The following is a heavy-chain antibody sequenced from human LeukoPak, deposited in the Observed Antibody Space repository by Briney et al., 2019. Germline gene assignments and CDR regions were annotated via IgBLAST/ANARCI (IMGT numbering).Heavy chain of an antibody. V-gene: IGHV6-1*01. CDR2: AYYRSKWYN. CDR1: GDSVSSNSAA. CDR3: ARGPVAGHYVDY. Sequence: SQTLSLTCAISGDSVSSNSAAWNWIRQSPSRGLVWLGRAYYRSKWYNDYAISVKSRITINPDTSKNQFSLHLNSVTPEDTAGYYCARGPVAGHYVDYWGQGTLVTVSS. D-gene: IGHD6-19*01. J-gene: IGHJ4*02.